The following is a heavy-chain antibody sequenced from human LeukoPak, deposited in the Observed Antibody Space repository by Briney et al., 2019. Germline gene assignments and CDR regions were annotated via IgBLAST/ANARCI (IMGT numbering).Heavy chain of an antibody. Sequence: GGSLRLSCGASGFTISANFMSWVRQAPGKGLEWVSYISISTTTIYYADSVTGRFTISRDNAKNSLFLQMNSLRAEDTAVYYCARETPYSSSWTAFDYWGQGTLVTVSS. D-gene: IGHD6-13*01. V-gene: IGHV3-48*01. J-gene: IGHJ4*02. CDR1: GFTISANF. CDR3: ARETPYSSSWTAFDY. CDR2: ISISTTTI.